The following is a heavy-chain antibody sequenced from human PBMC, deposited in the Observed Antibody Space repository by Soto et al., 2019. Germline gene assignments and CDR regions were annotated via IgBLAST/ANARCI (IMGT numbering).Heavy chain of an antibody. CDR2: ISHDGSNQ. Sequence: QVQLVESGGGVVQPGRSLRLSCAPSGFSFSDFGMHWVRQAPGKGLEWVAAISHDGSNQYYGDSVKGRFSISRDHSNNRLYLQMNNLKVEDSAIYFCARGFSAGKGSPPDFWGQGSLVTVSS. V-gene: IGHV3-30*03. CDR1: GFSFSDFG. D-gene: IGHD6-13*01. CDR3: ARGFSAGKGSPPDF. J-gene: IGHJ4*02.